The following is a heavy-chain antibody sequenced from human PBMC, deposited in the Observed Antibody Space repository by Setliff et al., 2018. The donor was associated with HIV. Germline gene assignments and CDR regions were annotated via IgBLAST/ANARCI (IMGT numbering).Heavy chain of an antibody. J-gene: IGHJ4*02. D-gene: IGHD2-15*01. Sequence: PSETLSLTCAVYGGSFSGFYWSWIRQAPGKGLEWIGEINHSGKTNYNPSLKSRITLSVDTSENQFALKLASVTAADTAVYYCARRPIKGYGPFDSWGPGTLVTVSS. CDR2: INHSGKT. V-gene: IGHV4-34*01. CDR1: GGSFSGFY. CDR3: ARRPIKGYGPFDS.